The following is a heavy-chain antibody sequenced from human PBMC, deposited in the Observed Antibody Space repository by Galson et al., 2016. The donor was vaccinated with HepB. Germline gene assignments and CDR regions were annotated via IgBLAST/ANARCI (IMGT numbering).Heavy chain of an antibody. CDR1: GGIFNSDS. D-gene: IGHD2-21*01. Sequence: SVKVSCKASGGIFNSDSFSWVRQAPGQGLEWVGGIIPLFGTPNYAQTFRDRVTITADESKSTATLELSSLRSDDTAVYYGARGGLEIGRTDLWGMAVWGRGTKVTVSS. CDR2: IIPLFGTP. CDR3: ARGGLEIGRTDLWGMAV. V-gene: IGHV1-69*13. J-gene: IGHJ6*02.